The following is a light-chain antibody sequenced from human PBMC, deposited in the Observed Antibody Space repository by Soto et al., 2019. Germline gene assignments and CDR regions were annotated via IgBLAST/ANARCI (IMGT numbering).Light chain of an antibody. CDR3: QHYNNWPPWT. CDR2: GAS. Sequence: EIVMTQSPATLSVSPGERVTLSCRASQSVSSNLAWYQQKLGQAPRLLIYGASTRATGIPARFSGSGSGTEFTLTISSLQPEDFAVYYCQHYNNWPPWTFGQGTKVDIK. V-gene: IGKV3-15*01. J-gene: IGKJ1*01. CDR1: QSVSSN.